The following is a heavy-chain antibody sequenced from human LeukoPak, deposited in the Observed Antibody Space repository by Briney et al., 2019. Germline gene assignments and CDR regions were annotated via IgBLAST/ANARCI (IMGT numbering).Heavy chain of an antibody. V-gene: IGHV4-59*01. Sequence: SETLSLTCTVSGGSISDYYWSWIRQPPGRGLEWIGSIYYSGSTNYNPSLKSRLTISVDTSKNQFSLKLSSVTTADTAVYFCARAGYGSTWFQNWGQGTLVTVSS. D-gene: IGHD6-13*01. CDR1: GGSISDYY. J-gene: IGHJ1*01. CDR3: ARAGYGSTWFQN. CDR2: IYYSGST.